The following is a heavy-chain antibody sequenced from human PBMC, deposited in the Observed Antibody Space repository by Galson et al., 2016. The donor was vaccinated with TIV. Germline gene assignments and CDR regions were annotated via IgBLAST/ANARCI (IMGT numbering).Heavy chain of an antibody. V-gene: IGHV3-23*01. D-gene: IGHD5-18*01. CDR2: VSGNGVST. Sequence: SLRLSCAASGFTFSAYAMTWVRQAPGKGLEWVSVVSGNGVSTYYADSVKGRFVIPRDNSKNMSYLQMNSLTVDDTAVYYCAKGAAWDTSMGWLGFWFDYWGQGTLVTVSS. CDR1: GFTFSAYA. CDR3: AKGAAWDTSMGWLGFWFDY. J-gene: IGHJ4*02.